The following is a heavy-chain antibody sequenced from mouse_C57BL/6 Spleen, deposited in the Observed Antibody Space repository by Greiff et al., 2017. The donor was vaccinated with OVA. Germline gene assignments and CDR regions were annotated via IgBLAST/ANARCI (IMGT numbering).Heavy chain of an antibody. CDR3: GRSGNRGNYFDY. Sequence: QVQLQQSDAELVKPGASVKISCKASGYTFTDHTIHWMKQRPEQGLEWIGYIYPRDGSTKYTEKFKGKATLTADKSSSTAYMQLNSLTSEDSAVYFCGRSGNRGNYFDYWGQGTTLTVSS. J-gene: IGHJ2*01. CDR1: GYTFTDHT. D-gene: IGHD2-1*01. CDR2: IYPRDGST. V-gene: IGHV1-78*01.